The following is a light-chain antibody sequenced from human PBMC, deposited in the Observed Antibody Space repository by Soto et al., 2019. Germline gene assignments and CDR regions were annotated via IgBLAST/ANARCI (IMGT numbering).Light chain of an antibody. CDR1: QSISSW. J-gene: IGKJ1*01. V-gene: IGKV1-5*03. CDR3: QQSYSTPRT. Sequence: DIQMTQSPSTLSASVGDRVIITCRASQSISSWLAWYQQKPGKAPKLLIYKASSLESGVPSRFSGSGSGTDFTLTISSLQPEDFATYYCQQSYSTPRTFGQGTKVDIK. CDR2: KAS.